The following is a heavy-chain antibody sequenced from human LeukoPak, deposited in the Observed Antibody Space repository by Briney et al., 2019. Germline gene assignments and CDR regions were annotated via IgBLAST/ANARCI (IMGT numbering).Heavy chain of an antibody. Sequence: SETLSLTCTVSGGSISSYYRSWVRQPPGKGLEWIGYIYYSGSTNYNPSLNSRVTISVDTSKNQFSLKLSSVTAADTAVYYCASLYDFWSGYQRRGSHFDYWGQGTLVTVSS. J-gene: IGHJ4*02. V-gene: IGHV4-59*01. D-gene: IGHD3-3*01. CDR3: ASLYDFWSGYQRRGSHFDY. CDR2: IYYSGST. CDR1: GGSISSYY.